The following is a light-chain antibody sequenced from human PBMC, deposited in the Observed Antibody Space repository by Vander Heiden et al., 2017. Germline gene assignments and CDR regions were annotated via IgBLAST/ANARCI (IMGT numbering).Light chain of an antibody. J-gene: IGLJ3*02. V-gene: IGLV3-21*02. CDR1: IGGES. CDR3: QIWDSSSDHPV. CDR2: DDS. Sequence: SSVLTQPPSVSVAPGQTARITCGGNIGGESVHWYQQKPGQAPVLVVYDDSDRSSGIPERFAGSNSENTATLTISGVEAGDEADYYCQIWDSSSDHPVFGGGTKLTVL.